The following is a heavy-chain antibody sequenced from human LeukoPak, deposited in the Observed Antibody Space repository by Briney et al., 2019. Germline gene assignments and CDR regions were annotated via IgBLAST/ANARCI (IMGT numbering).Heavy chain of an antibody. Sequence: GGSLRLSCAASGFTFSSYAMHWVRQAPGKGLEWVAVISYDGSNKYYADSMKGRFTISRDNSKNTLYLQMNSLRAEDTAVYYCATEHTVTIHLGDAFDIWGQGTMVTVSS. J-gene: IGHJ3*02. D-gene: IGHD4-17*01. CDR3: ATEHTVTIHLGDAFDI. CDR1: GFTFSSYA. CDR2: ISYDGSNK. V-gene: IGHV3-30-3*01.